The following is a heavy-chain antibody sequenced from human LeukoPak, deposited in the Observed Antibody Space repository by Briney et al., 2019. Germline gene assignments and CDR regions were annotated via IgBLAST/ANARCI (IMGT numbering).Heavy chain of an antibody. Sequence: ASVKVSCKASGYTFTSYGINWVRQATGQGLEWMGWMNPNSGNTGYAQKFQGRVTMTRNTSISTAYMELSSLRSEDTAVHYCASVATVTTDYYGMDVWGQGTTVTVSS. V-gene: IGHV1-8*01. CDR2: MNPNSGNT. J-gene: IGHJ6*02. CDR3: ASVATVTTDYYGMDV. D-gene: IGHD4-17*01. CDR1: GYTFTSYG.